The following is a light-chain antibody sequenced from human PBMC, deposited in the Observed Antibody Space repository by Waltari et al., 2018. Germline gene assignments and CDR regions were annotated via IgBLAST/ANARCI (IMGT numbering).Light chain of an antibody. Sequence: QSALTQPASVSGSPGQSITISCTGTSSDVGGYNYVSWYQQHPGKAPKLMIYDVSKRPSGVSNRVSGSKSGNTASRTISGLQAEDEADYYCSSYTSSSTFVVFGGGTQLTVL. CDR1: SSDVGGYNY. V-gene: IGLV2-14*01. J-gene: IGLJ2*01. CDR2: DVS. CDR3: SSYTSSSTFVV.